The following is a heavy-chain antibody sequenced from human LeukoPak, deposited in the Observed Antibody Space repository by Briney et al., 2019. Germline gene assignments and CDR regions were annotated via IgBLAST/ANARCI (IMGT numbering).Heavy chain of an antibody. CDR3: ARAGSPFGEFTFDY. CDR2: IYYSGST. V-gene: IGHV4-59*01. CDR1: GGSISSYY. Sequence: SETLSLTCTVSGGSISSYYWNWIRQPPGKGLEWIGYIYYSGSTNYNPSLKSRVTISVDTSKNQFSLKLSSVTAADTAVYYCARAGSPFGEFTFDYWGQGTLVTVSS. D-gene: IGHD3-10*01. J-gene: IGHJ4*02.